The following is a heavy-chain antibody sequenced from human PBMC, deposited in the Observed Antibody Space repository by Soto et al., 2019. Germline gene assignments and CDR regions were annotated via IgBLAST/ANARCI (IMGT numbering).Heavy chain of an antibody. D-gene: IGHD2-15*01. CDR3: ARVPVGDIVVVVAATDAFDI. CDR1: GGSISSGGYY. V-gene: IGHV4-31*03. CDR2: IYYSGST. Sequence: QVQLQESGPGLVKPSQTLSLTCTVSGGSISSGGYYWSWIRQHPGKGLEWIGYIYYSGSTYYNPSLKSRVTISVDTSKNQFSQKLSSVTAADTAVYYCARVPVGDIVVVVAATDAFDIWGQGTMVTVSS. J-gene: IGHJ3*02.